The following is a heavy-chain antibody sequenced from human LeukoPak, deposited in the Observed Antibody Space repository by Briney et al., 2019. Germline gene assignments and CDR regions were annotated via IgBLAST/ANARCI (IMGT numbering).Heavy chain of an antibody. Sequence: PSETLSLTCAVYGGSFSVYYWSWIRHPPGKGLEWIGETNHSGRTNYNPSLKSRVTISVDTSKNQFSLKLSSVAAADTAVYYCARSRRGYNYAFDIWGQGTMVTVSS. CDR1: GGSFSVYY. CDR3: ARSRRGYNYAFDI. CDR2: TNHSGRT. V-gene: IGHV4-34*01. J-gene: IGHJ3*02. D-gene: IGHD5-18*01.